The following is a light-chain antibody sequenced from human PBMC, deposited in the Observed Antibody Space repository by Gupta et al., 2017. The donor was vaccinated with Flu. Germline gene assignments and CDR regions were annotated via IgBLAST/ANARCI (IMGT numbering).Light chain of an antibody. Sequence: TFSFTGTSNVVGGYNYVSWYQQHPGNAPKLMLYDGTRRPSGVPDRFSGSKSGNTASLTIAGLQAEDEADYYCCSNAGTDIVGVSGGGTKLTVL. CDR1: SNVVGGYNY. J-gene: IGLJ3*02. CDR2: DGT. V-gene: IGLV2-11*03. CDR3: CSNAGTDIVGV.